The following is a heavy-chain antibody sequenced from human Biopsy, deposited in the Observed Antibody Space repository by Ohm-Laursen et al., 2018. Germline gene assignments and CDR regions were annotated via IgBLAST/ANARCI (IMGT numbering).Heavy chain of an antibody. J-gene: IGHJ4*02. V-gene: IGHV1-8*01. CDR1: GYTFTSHD. D-gene: IGHD1-26*01. CDR3: ARWETTLGRSLDS. CDR2: MSPNTGNT. Sequence: ASVKVSCKASGYTFTSHDINWARQATGQGLEWMGWMSPNTGNTVYAQRFQDRVTMTSDTSTGTAYMELTSLTSDDTAVYFCARWETTLGRSLDSWGQGTLVAVSS.